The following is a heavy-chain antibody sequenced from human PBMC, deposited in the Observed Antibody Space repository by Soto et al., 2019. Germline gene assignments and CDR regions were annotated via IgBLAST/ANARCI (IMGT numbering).Heavy chain of an antibody. D-gene: IGHD3-10*01. V-gene: IGHV1-8*01. CDR3: ARGRASGCYYLLDY. Sequence: ASVKVSCKASGDTFTTYDINWVRQATGHGLEWMGWINPNSGNIGYAQRFQGRVTMTRDTAIRTAYMEVSSLRSDDTAVYYCARGRASGCYYLLDYWGQGTLVTVSS. CDR1: GDTFTTYD. J-gene: IGHJ4*02. CDR2: INPNSGNI.